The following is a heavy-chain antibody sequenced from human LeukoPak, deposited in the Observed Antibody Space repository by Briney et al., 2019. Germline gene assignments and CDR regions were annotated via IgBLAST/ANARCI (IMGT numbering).Heavy chain of an antibody. CDR3: ARSKAGLRFLEWLSLGCMDV. CDR2: ISAYNGNT. V-gene: IGHV1-18*01. Sequence: ASVTVSFKASGYTFTSYGISWVRQAPGQGLEWMGWISAYNGNTNYAQKLQGRVTMTTDTSTSTAYMELRSLRSDDTAVYYCARSKAGLRFLEWLSLGCMDVWGKGTTVTVSS. J-gene: IGHJ6*03. D-gene: IGHD3-3*01. CDR1: GYTFTSYG.